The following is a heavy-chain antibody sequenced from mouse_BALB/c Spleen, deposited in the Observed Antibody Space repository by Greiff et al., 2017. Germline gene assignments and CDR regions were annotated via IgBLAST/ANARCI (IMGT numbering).Heavy chain of an antibody. Sequence: EVQGVESGGGLVKPGGSLKLSCAASGFTFSSYTMPWVRQTPEKRLEWVATISSGGSYTYYPDSVKGRFTISRDNAKNTLYLQMSSLKSEDTAMYYCTRGGNPSMDYWGQGTSVTVSS. CDR2: ISSGGSYT. V-gene: IGHV5-6-4*01. CDR1: GFTFSSYT. D-gene: IGHD1-1*02. CDR3: TRGGNPSMDY. J-gene: IGHJ4*01.